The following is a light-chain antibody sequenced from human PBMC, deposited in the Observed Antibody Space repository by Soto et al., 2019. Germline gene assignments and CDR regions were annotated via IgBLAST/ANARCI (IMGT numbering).Light chain of an antibody. Sequence: DIQMTQSPSSVTASVGDRVTFTCRASRDITTYLAWYKQRPGTAPKLLIFDVSTLQSGVPSRISGSGSGREFTLTISRLQPEDVGTYYCQQIYSFPPTFGGGPKVAIK. CDR2: DVS. CDR1: RDITTY. J-gene: IGKJ4*01. CDR3: QQIYSFPPT. V-gene: IGKV1-12*01.